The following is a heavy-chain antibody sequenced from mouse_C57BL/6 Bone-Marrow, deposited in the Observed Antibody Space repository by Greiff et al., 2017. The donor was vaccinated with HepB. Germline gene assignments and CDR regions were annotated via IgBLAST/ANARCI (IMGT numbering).Heavy chain of an antibody. CDR1: GYTFTSYW. Sequence: VQLQQSGAELVMPGASVKLSCKASGYTFTSYWMHWVKQRPGQGLEWIGEIDPSDSYTNYNQKFKGKSTLTVDKSSSTAYMQLSSLTSEDSAVYYCALSTTVVGFDYWGQGTTLTVSS. CDR2: IDPSDSYT. CDR3: ALSTTVVGFDY. J-gene: IGHJ2*01. D-gene: IGHD1-1*01. V-gene: IGHV1-69*01.